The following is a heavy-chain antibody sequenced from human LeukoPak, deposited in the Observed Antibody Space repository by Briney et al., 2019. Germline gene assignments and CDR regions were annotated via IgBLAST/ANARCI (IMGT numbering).Heavy chain of an antibody. Sequence: ASVKVSCKVSGYTLTELSMHWARQAPGKGLEWMGGFDPEDGETIYAQKFQGRVTMTEDTSTDTAYMELSSLRSEDTAVYYCATGAVAGYYFDYWGQGTLVTVSS. V-gene: IGHV1-24*01. CDR2: FDPEDGET. D-gene: IGHD6-19*01. CDR3: ATGAVAGYYFDY. J-gene: IGHJ4*02. CDR1: GYTLTELS.